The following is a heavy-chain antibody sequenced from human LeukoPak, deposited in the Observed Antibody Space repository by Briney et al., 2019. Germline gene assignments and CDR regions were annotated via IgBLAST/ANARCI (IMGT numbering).Heavy chain of an antibody. D-gene: IGHD3-22*01. CDR1: GFTFSSYG. J-gene: IGHJ4*02. CDR2: ISGSGGST. CDR3: AKGAGYYDSSGGDY. Sequence: GGSLRLSCAASGFTFSSYGMSWVRQAPGKGLEWVSAISGSGGSTYYADSVKGRFTISRDNSKNTLYLQMNSLRAEDTAVYYCAKGAGYYDSSGGDYWGQGTPVTVSS. V-gene: IGHV3-23*01.